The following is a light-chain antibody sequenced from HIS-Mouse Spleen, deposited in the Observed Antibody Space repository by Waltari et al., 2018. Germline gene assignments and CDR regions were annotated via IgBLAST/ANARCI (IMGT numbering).Light chain of an antibody. CDR3: QQYNNWWT. Sequence: AIQLTQSPSSLSASVGDRVTITCRANQGISSALAWYQQKPGKAPRLLIYGASTRATGIPARFSGSGSGTEFTLTISSMQSEDFAVYYCQQYNNWWTFGQGTKVEIK. V-gene: IGKV1D-13*01. CDR2: GAS. CDR1: QGISSA. J-gene: IGKJ1*01.